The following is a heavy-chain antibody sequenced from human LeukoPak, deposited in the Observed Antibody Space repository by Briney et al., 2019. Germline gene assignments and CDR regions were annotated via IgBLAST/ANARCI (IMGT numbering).Heavy chain of an antibody. D-gene: IGHD1-26*01. V-gene: IGHV4-61*02. CDR3: ARDRRLWELRGDAFDI. CDR1: GSISSGSYY. J-gene: IGHJ3*02. Sequence: TTSQTLSLTCTVSGSISSGSYYWSWIRQPAGKGLEWIGRIYVSGSTYYNPSLKSRVTISVDTSKNQFSLKLSSVTAADTAVYYCARDRRLWELRGDAFDIWGQGTMVTVSS. CDR2: IYVSGST.